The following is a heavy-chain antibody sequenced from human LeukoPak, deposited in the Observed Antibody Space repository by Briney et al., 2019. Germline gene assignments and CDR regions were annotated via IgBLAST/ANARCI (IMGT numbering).Heavy chain of an antibody. CDR1: GFTFEDYA. Sequence: GRSLRLSCAASGFTFEDYAMHWVRQAPGKGLEWVSGISWNSGSIGYADSVKGRFTISRDNAKNSLYLQMNSLRAEDTAVYYCAKEMYASSWYYAFDIWGQGTMVTVSS. CDR3: AKEMYASSWYYAFDI. D-gene: IGHD6-13*01. V-gene: IGHV3-9*01. CDR2: ISWNSGSI. J-gene: IGHJ3*02.